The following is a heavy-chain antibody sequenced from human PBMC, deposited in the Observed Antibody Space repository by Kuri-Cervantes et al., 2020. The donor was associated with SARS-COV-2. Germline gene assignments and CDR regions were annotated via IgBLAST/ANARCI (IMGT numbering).Heavy chain of an antibody. J-gene: IGHJ4*02. V-gene: IGHV4-34*01. CDR2: INHSGST. CDR1: GGSFSGYY. D-gene: IGHD3-10*01. Sequence: GSLRLSFAVYGGSFSGYYWSWIRQPPGKGLEWIGEINHSGSTNYNPSLKSRVTISVDTSKNQFSLKLSSVTAADTALYYCVGGGGFGEQRVDYWGQGTRVTVSS. CDR3: VGGGGFGEQRVDY.